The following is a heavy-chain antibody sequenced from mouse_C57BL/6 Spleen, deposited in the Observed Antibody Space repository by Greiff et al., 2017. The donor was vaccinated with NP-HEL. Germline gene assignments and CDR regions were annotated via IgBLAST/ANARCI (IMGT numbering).Heavy chain of an antibody. CDR1: GFTFSSYA. J-gene: IGHJ4*01. CDR3: ARPPYGSSLDYAMDY. V-gene: IGHV5-4*03. Sequence: EVMLVESGGGLVKPGGSLKLSCAASGFTFSSYAMSWVRQTPETRLEWVATLSDGGSYTYYPDNVKGRFTISRDNAKNNLYLQMSHLKSEDTAMYYCARPPYGSSLDYAMDYWGQGTSVTVSS. CDR2: LSDGGSYT. D-gene: IGHD1-1*01.